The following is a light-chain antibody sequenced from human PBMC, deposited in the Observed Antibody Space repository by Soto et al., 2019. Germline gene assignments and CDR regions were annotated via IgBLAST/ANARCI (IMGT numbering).Light chain of an antibody. CDR2: GAS. CDR1: QSVSSNY. V-gene: IGKV3-20*01. CDR3: QQYGTSPWT. Sequence: EIVLTQSPGTLSLSPLESATLSCRASQSVSSNYLAWYQQRVGQAPRLLIYGASSRATGVPDRFSGSGSGTDFTLTISRLEPEDFAAYFCQQYGTSPWTFGQGTKVEIK. J-gene: IGKJ1*01.